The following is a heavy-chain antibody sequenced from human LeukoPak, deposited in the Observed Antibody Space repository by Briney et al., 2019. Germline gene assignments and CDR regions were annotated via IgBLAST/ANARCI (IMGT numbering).Heavy chain of an antibody. CDR3: ARDSGSYLQPTDF. CDR1: GFTFSTYA. V-gene: IGHV3-23*01. Sequence: GGSLRLSCAASGFTFSTYAMSWVRQAPGKGLERVSSVGLSSDRTYYADSVKGRFTVSRDNSKNTVYLQMNSLRADDTALYHCARDSGSYLQPTDFWGHGTLVTVSS. CDR2: VGLSSDRT. D-gene: IGHD1-26*01. J-gene: IGHJ4*01.